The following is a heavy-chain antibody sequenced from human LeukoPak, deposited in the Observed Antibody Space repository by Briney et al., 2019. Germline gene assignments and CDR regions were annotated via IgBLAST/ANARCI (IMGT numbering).Heavy chain of an antibody. J-gene: IGHJ4*02. D-gene: IGHD3-9*01. CDR1: GGSISPYY. CDR3: ARQASYFVDSNNYRGRRPFDN. CDR2: VLYSGST. Sequence: SETLSLTCAVSGGSISPYYWRWIREPPGKGLARVGHVLYSGSTNYNPSIKSPVSILLDKTKNQSSLKPHSMSAANTAVYYCARQASYFVDSNNYRGRRPFDNWGQGTLVTVSS. V-gene: IGHV4-59*08.